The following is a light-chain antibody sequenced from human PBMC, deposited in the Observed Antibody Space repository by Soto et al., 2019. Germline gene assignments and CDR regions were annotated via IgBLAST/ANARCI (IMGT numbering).Light chain of an antibody. CDR2: EVS. Sequence: QSALTQPASVSGSPGQSITISCTGTSSDVGGYKYVSWYQQHPDKVPKLMIYEVSNRPSGLSNRFSGSKSGNTASLTVSGLQAEDEADYYCSSYTGSSTLVFGGGTKLTVL. V-gene: IGLV2-14*01. J-gene: IGLJ3*02. CDR3: SSYTGSSTLV. CDR1: SSDVGGYKY.